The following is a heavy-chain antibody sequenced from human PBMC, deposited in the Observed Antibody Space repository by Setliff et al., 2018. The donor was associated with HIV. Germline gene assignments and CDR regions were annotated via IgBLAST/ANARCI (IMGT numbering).Heavy chain of an antibody. J-gene: IGHJ4*02. V-gene: IGHV4-4*09. D-gene: IGHD1-1*01. CDR1: GGSMSPYY. CDR3: TREGRGDPAMATTRIDY. CDR2: IFSSGST. Sequence: LSLTCTVSGGSMSPYYWSWIRQPPGKGLEWIGYIFSSGSTNYNPSLKSRVTISVDTSKNQFSLRLTSVTDADTAVYFCTREGRGDPAMATTRIDYWGQGKLVTVSS.